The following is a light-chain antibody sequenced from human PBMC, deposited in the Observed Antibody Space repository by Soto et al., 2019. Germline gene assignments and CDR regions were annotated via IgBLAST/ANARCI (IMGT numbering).Light chain of an antibody. CDR1: QSISCN. J-gene: IGKJ4*01. CDR2: HTS. V-gene: IGKV3-15*01. Sequence: EIVMTQSPPTLSVSPWESATLSCRASQSISCNLAWYQQKPGLAPRLLIYHTSTRATGFPARFSGSGSGTEFSLTISSLQSADSAVYYCQRYDNWRLTFGGGTKVEIK. CDR3: QRYDNWRLT.